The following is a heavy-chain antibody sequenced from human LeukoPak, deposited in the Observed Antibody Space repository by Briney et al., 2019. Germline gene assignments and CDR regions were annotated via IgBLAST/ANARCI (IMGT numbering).Heavy chain of an antibody. J-gene: IGHJ5*02. CDR3: ARLFAGSGRMRWFDP. V-gene: IGHV4-4*02. CDR1: GGSISSSNW. CDR2: IYHSGST. Sequence: SETLSLTCAVSGGSISSSNWWSWVRQPPGKGLEWIGEIYHSGSTNYNPSLKSRVTISVDKSKNQFSLKLSSVTAADTAVYYCARLFAGSGRMRWFDPWGQGTLVTVSS. D-gene: IGHD3-10*01.